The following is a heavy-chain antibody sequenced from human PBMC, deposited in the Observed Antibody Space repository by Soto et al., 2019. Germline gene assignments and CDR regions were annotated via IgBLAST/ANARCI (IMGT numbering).Heavy chain of an antibody. D-gene: IGHD3-10*01. V-gene: IGHV1-69*13. Sequence: SVKVSCKASGGTFSSYAISWVRQAPGQGLKWMGGIIPIFGTANYAQKFQGRVTITADESTSTAYMELSSLRSEDTAVYYCARDSQSVLYGSGHYAFDIWGQGTMVTVSS. CDR2: IIPIFGTA. J-gene: IGHJ3*02. CDR3: ARDSQSVLYGSGHYAFDI. CDR1: GGTFSSYA.